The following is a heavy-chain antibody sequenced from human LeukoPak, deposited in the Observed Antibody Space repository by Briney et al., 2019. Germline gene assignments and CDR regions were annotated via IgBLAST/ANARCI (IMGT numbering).Heavy chain of an antibody. Sequence: GGSLRLSCAASGFTFSSYGMHWVRQAPGKGLEWVPFIRYDGSNKYYADSVKGRFTISRDNSKNTLYLQMNSLRAEDTAVYYCATLAAAGFEPFDYWGQGTLVTVSS. CDR3: ATLAAAGFEPFDY. V-gene: IGHV3-30*02. J-gene: IGHJ4*02. D-gene: IGHD6-13*01. CDR1: GFTFSSYG. CDR2: IRYDGSNK.